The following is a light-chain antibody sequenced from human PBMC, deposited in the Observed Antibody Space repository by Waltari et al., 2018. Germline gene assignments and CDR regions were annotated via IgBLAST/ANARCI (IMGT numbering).Light chain of an antibody. CDR2: AAS. CDR3: QQFESAPRT. V-gene: IGKV3-20*01. CDR1: QSLTVNY. J-gene: IGKJ1*01. Sequence: EIVLTQSPDILSLSPGDTATLSCRASQSLTVNYLAWYQQKPGQAHRLLIYAASSRATGVPDRFSGRGSGAHFSLAISRLEPEDFAVYYCQQFESAPRTFGQGTKVEIK.